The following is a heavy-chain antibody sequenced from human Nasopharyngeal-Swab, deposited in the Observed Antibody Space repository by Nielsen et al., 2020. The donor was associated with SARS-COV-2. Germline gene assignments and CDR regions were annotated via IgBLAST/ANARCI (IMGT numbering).Heavy chain of an antibody. CDR2: INHSGST. D-gene: IGHD5-12*01. J-gene: IGHJ5*02. CDR3: ARGNRGYSGEINRFDP. V-gene: IGHV4-34*01. Sequence: WIRQPPGKGLEWIGEINHSGSTNYNPPLKSRVTISVDTSKNQFSLKLSSVTAADTAVYYCARGNRGYSGEINRFDPWGQGTLVTVSS.